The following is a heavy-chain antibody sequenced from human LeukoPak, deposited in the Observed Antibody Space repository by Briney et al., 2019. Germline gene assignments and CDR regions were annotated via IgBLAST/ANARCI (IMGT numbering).Heavy chain of an antibody. V-gene: IGHV5-51*01. CDR1: GYSFTSYW. D-gene: IGHD3-10*02. J-gene: IGHJ3*02. Sequence: GESLKISCKGSGYSFTSYWIGWVRQMPGKGLEWMGIIYPGDSDTRYSPSFQGQVTISADKSISTAYLQWSSLKASDTAMYYCARQRMFGELLYPDAFDIWGQGTMVTVSS. CDR3: ARQRMFGELLYPDAFDI. CDR2: IYPGDSDT.